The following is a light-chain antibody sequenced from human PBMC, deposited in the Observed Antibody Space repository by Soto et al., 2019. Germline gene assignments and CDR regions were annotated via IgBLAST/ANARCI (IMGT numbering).Light chain of an antibody. CDR2: EDS. J-gene: IGLJ1*01. CDR3: SSYTSSSTYV. V-gene: IGLV2-14*01. Sequence: QSVLTQPASVSGSPGQSITISCTGTSSDVGGYNYVSWYQQHPGKAPKIMNYEDSNRPSGVSNRFSGSKYGNTAYLTISGLHAEDEADYYCSSYTSSSTYVFGTGTKVTVL. CDR1: SSDVGGYNY.